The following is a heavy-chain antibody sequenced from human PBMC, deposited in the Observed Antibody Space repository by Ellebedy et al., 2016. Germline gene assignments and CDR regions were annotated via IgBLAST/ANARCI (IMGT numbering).Heavy chain of an antibody. CDR2: IRSKAYGGTT. D-gene: IGHD1-26*01. CDR1: GFTFGDYA. Sequence: GGSLRLSCTASGFTFGDYAMSWFRQAPGKGLEWVGFIRSKAYGGTTEYAASVKGRFTISRDDSKSIAYLQMNSLKTEDTAVYYCTRDPPGSSTTFDYWGQGTLVTVSS. CDR3: TRDPPGSSTTFDY. J-gene: IGHJ4*02. V-gene: IGHV3-49*03.